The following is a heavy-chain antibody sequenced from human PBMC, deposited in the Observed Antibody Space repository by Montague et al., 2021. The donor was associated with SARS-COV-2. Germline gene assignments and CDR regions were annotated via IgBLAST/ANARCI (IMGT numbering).Heavy chain of an antibody. CDR2: VDWDDDK. CDR1: GFSLSTSEMR. Sequence: PALVRPTQTLTLTCTFSGFSLSTSEMRSSWIRQPPGKALEWLARVDWDDDKFYSTSLKTRLTISKDTSKNQVVLTMTNKDPVDTATYYCARSYYDILTAYYTPFDYWGQGTLVTVSS. J-gene: IGHJ4*02. D-gene: IGHD3-9*01. CDR3: ARSYYDILTAYYTPFDY. V-gene: IGHV2-70*04.